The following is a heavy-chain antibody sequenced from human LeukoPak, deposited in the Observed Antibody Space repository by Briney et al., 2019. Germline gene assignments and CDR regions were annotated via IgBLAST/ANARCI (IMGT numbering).Heavy chain of an antibody. CDR3: ARGPSIVVVPAANGDYYYGMDV. CDR2: INHSGST. V-gene: IGHV4-34*01. J-gene: IGHJ6*02. D-gene: IGHD2-2*01. CDR1: GGSFSGYY. Sequence: SETLSLTCAVYGGSFSGYYWSWIRQPPGKGLEWIGEINHSGSTNYNPSLKSRVTISVDTSKNQFSLKLSSVTAADTAVYYCARGPSIVVVPAANGDYYYGMDVWGQGTTVTVSS.